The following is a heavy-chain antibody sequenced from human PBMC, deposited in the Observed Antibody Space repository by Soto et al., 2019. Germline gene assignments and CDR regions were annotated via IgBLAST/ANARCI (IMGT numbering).Heavy chain of an antibody. D-gene: IGHD5-18*01. J-gene: IGHJ4*02. Sequence: QVQLVESGGGVVQPGRSLRLSCAASGFTFSSYAMHWVRQAPGKGLEWVAVISYDGSNKYYADSVKGRFTISRDNSKNTLYLQMNSLRAEDTAVYYCARETYGYGPFDYWGQGTLVTVSS. V-gene: IGHV3-30-3*01. CDR1: GFTFSSYA. CDR3: ARETYGYGPFDY. CDR2: ISYDGSNK.